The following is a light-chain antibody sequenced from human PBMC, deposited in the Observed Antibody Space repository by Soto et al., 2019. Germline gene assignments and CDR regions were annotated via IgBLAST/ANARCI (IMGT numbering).Light chain of an antibody. CDR2: AAS. J-gene: IGKJ5*01. Sequence: IQLTQSPSSLSASVGDRVTITCRASQGIGSLLVWYKQIPGRAPKLLLSAASTLQSGVPSRFTGSGSGTDFTLTIASLQPEDFATYYCQQRHSYPITFGQGTRLEIK. CDR3: QQRHSYPIT. CDR1: QGIGSL. V-gene: IGKV1-9*01.